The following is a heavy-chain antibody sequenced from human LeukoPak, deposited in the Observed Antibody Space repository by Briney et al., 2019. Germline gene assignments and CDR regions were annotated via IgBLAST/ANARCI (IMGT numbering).Heavy chain of an antibody. J-gene: IGHJ4*02. Sequence: GGSLRLSCTASGFTLTTYWLTWVRQAPGKGLEWVANIKPDGNEKYYVDSVMGRFTISRDNAENSLYLQMNSLRAEDTAIYYCATTSRTVTGLDYWGQGTLVTVSS. CDR1: GFTLTTYW. V-gene: IGHV3-7*01. D-gene: IGHD4-17*01. CDR3: ATTSRTVTGLDY. CDR2: IKPDGNEK.